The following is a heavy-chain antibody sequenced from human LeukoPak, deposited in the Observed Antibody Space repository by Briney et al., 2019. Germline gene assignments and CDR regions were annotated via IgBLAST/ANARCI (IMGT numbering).Heavy chain of an antibody. CDR1: GFTFSSYA. Sequence: PGGPLRLSCAASGFTFSSYAMHWVRQAPGKGLEWVAVISYDGSNKYYADSVKGRFTISRDNSKNTLYLQMNSLRAEDTAVYYCARAARGYSYGPLDYWGQGTLVTVSS. J-gene: IGHJ4*02. CDR3: ARAARGYSYGPLDY. V-gene: IGHV3-30-3*01. D-gene: IGHD5-18*01. CDR2: ISYDGSNK.